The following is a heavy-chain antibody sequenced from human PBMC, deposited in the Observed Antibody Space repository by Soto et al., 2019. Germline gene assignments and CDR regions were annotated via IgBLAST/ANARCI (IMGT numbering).Heavy chain of an antibody. D-gene: IGHD3-16*01. Sequence: SLKVSCKASGGTFSSYAISWVRQAPGQGLEWMGGIIPIFGTANYAQKFQGRVTITADESTSTAYMELSSLRSEDTAVYYCAREGARLPRSYYYGMDVYGQGTTVTVSS. CDR1: GGTFSSYA. CDR3: AREGARLPRSYYYGMDV. V-gene: IGHV1-69*13. J-gene: IGHJ6*02. CDR2: IIPIFGTA.